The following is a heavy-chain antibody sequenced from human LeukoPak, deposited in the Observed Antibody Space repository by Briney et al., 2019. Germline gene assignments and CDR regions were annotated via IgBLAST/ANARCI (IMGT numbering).Heavy chain of an antibody. CDR2: MNPNRGNT. Sequence: ASVKVSCKASGYTFTSYDINWVRQATGQGLEWMGWMNPNRGNTGYAQKFQGRVTMTRNTSISTAYMELSSLRSEDTAVYYCARVEVYCSSTSCYLGYNWFDPWGQGTLVTVSS. D-gene: IGHD2-2*01. J-gene: IGHJ5*02. V-gene: IGHV1-8*01. CDR3: ARVEVYCSSTSCYLGYNWFDP. CDR1: GYTFTSYD.